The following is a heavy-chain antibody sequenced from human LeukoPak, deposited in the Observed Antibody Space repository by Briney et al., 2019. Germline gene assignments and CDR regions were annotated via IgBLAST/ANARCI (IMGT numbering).Heavy chain of an antibody. D-gene: IGHD6-13*01. Sequence: ASVKVSCKASGYTFTGYYMHWVRQAPGQGLEWMAWMNPNSGGTSYAQKFQGRVTMTRDTSISTAYMELSRLRFDDTAVYYCARSSIIAAAGPYYFDYWGQGTLVTVSS. J-gene: IGHJ4*02. CDR3: ARSSIIAAAGPYYFDY. CDR1: GYTFTGYY. V-gene: IGHV1-2*02. CDR2: MNPNSGGT.